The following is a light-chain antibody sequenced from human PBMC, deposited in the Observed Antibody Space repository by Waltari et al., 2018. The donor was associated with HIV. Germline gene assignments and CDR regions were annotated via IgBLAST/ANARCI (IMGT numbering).Light chain of an antibody. CDR2: DVN. CDR1: ATDLGRYNY. Sequence: QSALSQPASVSASPGQSVAIPCSGSATDLGRYNYVSWYQQHPDKTPRLILFDVNNRPSGISDRFSGSKSGTTASLTISTVETDDEADYYCASYTVNSTGVFGSGTKLTVL. CDR3: ASYTVNSTGV. V-gene: IGLV2-14*03. J-gene: IGLJ1*01.